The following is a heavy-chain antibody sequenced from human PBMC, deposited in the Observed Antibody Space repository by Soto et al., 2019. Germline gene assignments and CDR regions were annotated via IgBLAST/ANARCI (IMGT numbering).Heavy chain of an antibody. CDR3: AKGDVPLCPRAYFDY. CDR2: ISTSRGST. J-gene: IGHJ4*02. Sequence: GGSLRLSCAASGFTFSSYAMSWVRQAPGKGLEWVSAISTSRGSTYDADSVKGRFTISIDNSKNTLYLQMNSLRPEDTAVYYCAKGDVPLCPRAYFDYWGQGTRVTFSS. V-gene: IGHV3-23*01. D-gene: IGHD2-2*01. CDR1: GFTFSSYA.